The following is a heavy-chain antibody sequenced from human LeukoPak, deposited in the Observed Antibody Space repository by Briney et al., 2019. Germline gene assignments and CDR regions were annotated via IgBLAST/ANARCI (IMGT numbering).Heavy chain of an antibody. CDR3: ATEATYCTAACYSLSDY. J-gene: IGHJ4*02. Sequence: GGPLRLSCAASEFTFSSYSLTWVRQAPGKGLEWVSLISGSGGSTYYADSVRGRFTISRDNSKNTLYMQMNTLRAGDTAVYYCATEATYCTAACYSLSDYWGQGTLVTVSS. CDR1: EFTFSSYS. D-gene: IGHD2-21*01. V-gene: IGHV3-23*01. CDR2: ISGSGGST.